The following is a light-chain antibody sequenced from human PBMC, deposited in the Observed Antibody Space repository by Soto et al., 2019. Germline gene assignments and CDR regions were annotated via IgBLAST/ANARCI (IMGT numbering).Light chain of an antibody. CDR3: QSYDNSLRGYV. Sequence: QSVLTQPPSVSGAPGQRVTISCTGSRYNIGAGYDVHWYRQLPGTAPKLLLYGNTNRPSGVPDRFSGSKSGTSASLAITGLQAEDEADYYCQSYDNSLRGYVFGTGTKLTVL. CDR1: RYNIGAGYD. V-gene: IGLV1-40*01. CDR2: GNT. J-gene: IGLJ1*01.